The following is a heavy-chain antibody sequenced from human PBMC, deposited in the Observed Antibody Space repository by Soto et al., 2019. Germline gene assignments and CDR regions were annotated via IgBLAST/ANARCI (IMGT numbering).Heavy chain of an antibody. V-gene: IGHV4-31*03. CDR1: GGSISSGGYY. Sequence: SETLSLTCTVSGGSISSGGYYWSWIRQHPGKGLEWIGYIYYSGSTYYNPSLKSRVTISVDTSKNQFSLKLSSVTAADTAVYYCARVAVFGGVIVSFDYWGQGTLVTVSS. CDR2: IYYSGST. CDR3: ARVAVFGGVIVSFDY. J-gene: IGHJ4*02. D-gene: IGHD3-16*02.